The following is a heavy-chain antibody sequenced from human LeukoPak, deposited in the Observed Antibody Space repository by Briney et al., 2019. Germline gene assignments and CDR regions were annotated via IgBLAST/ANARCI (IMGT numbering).Heavy chain of an antibody. CDR1: GFTFSSYS. J-gene: IGHJ4*02. CDR3: AKDRPNYYGSNGHYYKLNGDC. D-gene: IGHD3-22*01. CDR2: ITSSGAAT. V-gene: IGHV3-23*01. Sequence: GGSLRLSCAASGFTFSSYSMSWVRQAPGKGLEWVSSITSSGAATYYADSVKGRFTISRDNSDNTLYLQMNSPRAEDTAVYYCAKDRPNYYGSNGHYYKLNGDCWGQGTLVTVSS.